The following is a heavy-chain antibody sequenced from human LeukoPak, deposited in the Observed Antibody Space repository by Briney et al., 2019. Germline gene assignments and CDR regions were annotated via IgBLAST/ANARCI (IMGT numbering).Heavy chain of an antibody. CDR1: GYTFTGYY. CDR3: ARDRGSGDWSPFDY. V-gene: IGHV1-2*02. Sequence: ASVKVSCKASGYTFTGYYMHWVRQAPGQGLEWMGWINPNSGGTNYAQKFQGRVTMTRDTSISTAYMELGRLRSDDTAVYYCARDRGSGDWSPFDYWGQGTLVTVSS. D-gene: IGHD2-21*02. CDR2: INPNSGGT. J-gene: IGHJ4*02.